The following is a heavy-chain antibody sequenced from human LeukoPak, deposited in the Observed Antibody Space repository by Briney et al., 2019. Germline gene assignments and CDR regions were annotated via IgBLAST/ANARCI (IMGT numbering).Heavy chain of an antibody. CDR2: ISGSGGST. CDR3: ARGGSLIITFGGGNKWFDP. CDR1: GFTFSSYA. V-gene: IGHV3-23*01. Sequence: GGSLRPSCAASGFTFSSYAMSWVRQAPGKGLEWVSAISGSGGSTYYADSVKGRFTISRVNSENTLYLQMNSLRAEDTAVYYCARGGSLIITFGGGNKWFDPWGQGTLVTVSS. J-gene: IGHJ5*02. D-gene: IGHD3-16*01.